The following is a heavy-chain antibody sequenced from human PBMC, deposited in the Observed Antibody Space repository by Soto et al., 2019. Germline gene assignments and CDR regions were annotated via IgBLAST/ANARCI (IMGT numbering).Heavy chain of an antibody. Sequence: EVQLVESGGGLVQPGGSLRLSCVASGFMFDSYAMNWVRQAPGKGLEWVSYISPGGDRIDYAESLKGRITISRDNARNGLSLQMNILSDEDTAVYYYTRSADSSGWGVDFWGQGTRVTVAS. V-gene: IGHV3-48*02. CDR3: TRSADSSGWGVDF. CDR1: GFMFDSYA. CDR2: ISPGGDRI. D-gene: IGHD6-19*01. J-gene: IGHJ4*02.